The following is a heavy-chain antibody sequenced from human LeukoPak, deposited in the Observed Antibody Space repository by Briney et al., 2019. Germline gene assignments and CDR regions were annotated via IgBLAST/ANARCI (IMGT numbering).Heavy chain of an antibody. CDR3: ARDLPGGSYSSGWYGVDY. J-gene: IGHJ4*02. V-gene: IGHV1-18*01. Sequence: ASVKVSCKASGYTFTSYGISWVRQAPGQGLEWMGWISAYNGNTNCAQKLQGRVTMTTDTSTSTAYMELRSLRSDDTAVYYCARDLPGGSYSSGWYGVDYWGQGTLVTVSS. CDR1: GYTFTSYG. D-gene: IGHD6-19*01. CDR2: ISAYNGNT.